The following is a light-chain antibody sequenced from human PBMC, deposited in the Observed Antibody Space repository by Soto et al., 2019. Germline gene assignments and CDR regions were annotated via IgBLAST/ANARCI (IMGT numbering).Light chain of an antibody. J-gene: IGLJ1*01. V-gene: IGLV2-8*01. CDR2: EVT. CDR1: SSEVGDNY. CDR3: SAYAGSNTFV. Sequence: QSVLAQPPSASGSPGQSVTISCTRTSSEVGDNYVSWYQQHLGKAPKLIIYEVTLRPSGVPDRSSGSKSGNTAYLSVSGLQADDEADYYCSAYAGSNTFVFGTGTELTVL.